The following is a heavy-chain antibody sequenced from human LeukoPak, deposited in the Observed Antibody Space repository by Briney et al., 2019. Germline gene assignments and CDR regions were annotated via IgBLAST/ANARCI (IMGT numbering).Heavy chain of an antibody. V-gene: IGHV1-69*13. CDR1: GGTFSSYA. CDR2: IIPIFGTA. CDR3: ARGGYSGSYLLFYYYGMDV. D-gene: IGHD1-26*01. Sequence: SVKVSCKASGGTFSSYAISWARQAPGQGLEWMGGIIPIFGTANYAQKFQGRVTITADESTSTAYMELSSLRSEDTAVYYCARGGYSGSYLLFYYYGMDVWGQGTTVTVSS. J-gene: IGHJ6*02.